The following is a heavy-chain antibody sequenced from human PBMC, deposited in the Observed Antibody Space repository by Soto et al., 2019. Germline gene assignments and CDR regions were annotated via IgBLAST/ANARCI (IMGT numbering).Heavy chain of an antibody. Sequence: ASVKVSCKVSGYTLTELSMHWVRQAPGKGLEWMGGFDPEDGETIYAQKFQGRVTMTEDTSTDTAYMELSSLRSEDTAVYYCATGHGGSGWYRFDYWGQGTLVTVS. CDR2: FDPEDGET. CDR1: GYTLTELS. V-gene: IGHV1-24*01. J-gene: IGHJ4*02. CDR3: ATGHGGSGWYRFDY. D-gene: IGHD6-19*01.